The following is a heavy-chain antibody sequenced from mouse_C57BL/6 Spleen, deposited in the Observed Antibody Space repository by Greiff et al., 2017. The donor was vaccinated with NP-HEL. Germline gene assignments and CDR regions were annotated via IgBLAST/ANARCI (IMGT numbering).Heavy chain of an antibody. CDR3: ARSGDGYYWYFEV. D-gene: IGHD2-3*01. CDR2: IAPSDSYT. V-gene: IGHV1-69*01. Sequence: QVQLQQPGAELVMPGASVKLSCKASGYTFTSYWMHWVKQRPGPGLEWIGEIAPSDSYTNYNQKFKGKSTLTVDKSSSTAYMQLSSLTSEDSAVYYCARSGDGYYWYFEVWGTGTTVTVSS. CDR1: GYTFTSYW. J-gene: IGHJ1*03.